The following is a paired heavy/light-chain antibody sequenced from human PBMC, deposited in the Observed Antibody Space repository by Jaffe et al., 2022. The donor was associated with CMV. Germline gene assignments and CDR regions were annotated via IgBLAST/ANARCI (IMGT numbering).Heavy chain of an antibody. Sequence: VQLVQSGGEVKEPGASVKVSCKASGYTFTSYGVSWVRQAPGEGLEWMGCINTYNRKTNYAQKFQGRVIMTTDTSTSTAYMELRSLRSDDTAVYYCARLMGLTWTATYLYYMDVWGKGTTVTVSS. V-gene: IGHV1-18*04. CDR2: INTYNRKT. J-gene: IGHJ6*03. CDR1: GYTFTSYG. D-gene: IGHD2-21*02. CDR3: ARLMGLTWTATYLYYMDV.
Light chain of an antibody. V-gene: IGKV4-1*01. CDR1: QSVLHTSNNKNY. CDR2: WGA. Sequence: DIVMTQSPDSLAVSLGERASFNCMSSQSVLHTSNNKNYLAWFQQKPGQPPRLLIYWGATREAGVPDRFSGSGSGTEFTLSISSLQAEDVAVYYCQQYYTTPWTFGQGTKVEIK. J-gene: IGKJ1*01. CDR3: QQYYTTPWT.